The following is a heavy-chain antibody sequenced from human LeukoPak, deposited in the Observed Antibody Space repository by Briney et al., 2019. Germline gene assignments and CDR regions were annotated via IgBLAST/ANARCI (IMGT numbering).Heavy chain of an antibody. CDR2: INPNSGGT. J-gene: IGHJ3*02. CDR1: GYTFTGYY. V-gene: IGHV1-2*06. Sequence: GASVKVSCKASGYTFTGYYMHWVRQAPGQGLEWMGRINPNSGGTNYAQKFQGRVTMTRDTSISTAYMELSRLRSDDTAVYYCARYCGADCYSAREAFDIWGQGTMVTVSS. D-gene: IGHD2-21*02. CDR3: ARYCGADCYSAREAFDI.